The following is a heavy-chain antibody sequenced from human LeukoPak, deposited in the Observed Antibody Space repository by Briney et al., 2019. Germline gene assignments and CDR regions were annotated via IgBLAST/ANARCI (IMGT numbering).Heavy chain of an antibody. J-gene: IGHJ4*02. CDR1: GYSFSNYW. CDR2: IYPGDSDT. D-gene: IGHD3-10*01. CDR3: VRHIYGSGALRDY. Sequence: GESLKISCKGSGYSFSNYWIGWVRQMPGKGLEWMGIIYPGDSDTRYSPSFQGQVSISADKSISTAYLQWSSLKASDTAMYYCVRHIYGSGALRDYWAQGTLVTVSS. V-gene: IGHV5-51*01.